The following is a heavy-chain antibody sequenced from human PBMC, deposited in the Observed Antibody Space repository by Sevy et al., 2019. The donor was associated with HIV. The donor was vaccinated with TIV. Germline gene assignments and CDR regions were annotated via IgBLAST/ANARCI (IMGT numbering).Heavy chain of an antibody. J-gene: IGHJ4*02. V-gene: IGHV1-3*01. D-gene: IGHD1-1*01. CDR2: INAGNGNT. CDR1: GYTFIFYD. Sequence: ASVKVSCKASGYTFIFYDVHWVRQAPGKRLEWMGWINAGNGNTKYSQNLQGRLTITRDTSASTTYMELTSLRSEDTAVYYCARDVEGALKYFDSWGQGTLVTVSS. CDR3: ARDVEGALKYFDS.